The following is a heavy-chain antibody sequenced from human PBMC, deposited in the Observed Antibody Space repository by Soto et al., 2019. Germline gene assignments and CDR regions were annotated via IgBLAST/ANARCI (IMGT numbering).Heavy chain of an antibody. D-gene: IGHD2-15*01. V-gene: IGHV6-1*01. CDR3: ARGDTVYDV. Sequence: SQTLSLTCGISGDSVSSTSAAWNWIRQSPSRGLEWLGRTYYRSKWYNDCALSMKSQITVNPDTSKNQFSLQLNSVTPEDTAVYYCARGDTVYDVWGQGTTVTVSS. J-gene: IGHJ6*02. CDR1: GDSVSSTSAA. CDR2: TYYRSKWYN.